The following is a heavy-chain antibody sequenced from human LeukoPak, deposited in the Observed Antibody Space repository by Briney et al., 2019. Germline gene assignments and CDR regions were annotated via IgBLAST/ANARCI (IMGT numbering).Heavy chain of an antibody. CDR2: ISAYNGNT. V-gene: IGHV1-18*01. CDR3: ARGPSRATPKNSPFDY. J-gene: IGHJ4*02. Sequence: ASVKVSCKASGYTFTSYGISWVRQAPGQGLEWMGWISAYNGNTNYAQKLQGRVTMTTDTSTSTAYMELRSLRSDDTAVYYCARGPSRATPKNSPFDYWGQGTLVTVSS. D-gene: IGHD2-21*01. CDR1: GYTFTSYG.